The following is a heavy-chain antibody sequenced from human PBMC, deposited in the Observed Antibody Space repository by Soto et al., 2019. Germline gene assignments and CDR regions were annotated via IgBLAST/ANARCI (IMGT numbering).Heavy chain of an antibody. V-gene: IGHV1-69*06. CDR1: GGTFSSYA. CDR2: IIPIFGTA. D-gene: IGHD3-10*01. Sequence: SVTVSCKASGGTFSSYAISWVRQAPGQGLEWMGGIIPIFGTANYAQKFQGRVTITADKSTSTAYMELSSLRSEDTAVYYCARMGSMVRGVIGHWFVPWCHAPRVTVAS. CDR3: ARMGSMVRGVIGHWFVP. J-gene: IGHJ5*02.